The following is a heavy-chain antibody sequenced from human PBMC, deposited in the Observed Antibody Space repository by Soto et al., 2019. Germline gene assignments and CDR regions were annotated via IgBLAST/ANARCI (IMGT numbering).Heavy chain of an antibody. D-gene: IGHD4-17*01. CDR2: MSGYNSNS. V-gene: IGHV1-18*01. J-gene: IGHJ4*02. CDR1: GYTFTNYG. Sequence: QVQLVQSGAGVKRPGASVKVSCRASGYTFTNYGVSWVRQAPGQGFEWRGWMSGYNSNSKYAHKVQGRVTRTIYTSTTAAYVGLRSLKSGDTAVHYCARDMGVNENGDYLDYWGEGTPVTVSS. CDR3: ARDMGVNENGDYLDY.